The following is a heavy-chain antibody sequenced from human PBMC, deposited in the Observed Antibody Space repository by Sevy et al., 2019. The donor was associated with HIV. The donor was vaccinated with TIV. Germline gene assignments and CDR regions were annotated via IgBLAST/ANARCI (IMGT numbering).Heavy chain of an antibody. J-gene: IGHJ4*02. CDR2: ITPHNGDA. CDR1: GSIFGIYD. Sequence: ASVKVSCEPSGSIFGIYDISWVRQAPGQGLEWMGWITPHNGDASYAQKLQGRVTMTADTSTRTVYMELRSLTPDDAGVYYCARGRTPDSGMYSFGVWGQGTLVTVSS. V-gene: IGHV1-18*01. D-gene: IGHD1-26*01. CDR3: ARGRTPDSGMYSFGV.